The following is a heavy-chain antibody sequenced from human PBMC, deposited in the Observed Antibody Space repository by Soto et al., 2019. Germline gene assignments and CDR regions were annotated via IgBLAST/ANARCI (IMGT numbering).Heavy chain of an antibody. CDR3: ARDHMFAFDY. CDR1: GFSFGDHA. V-gene: IGHV3-49*04. J-gene: IGHJ4*02. CDR2: IRSKTYGGTT. D-gene: IGHD3-10*02. Sequence: LRLSCTTSGFSFGDHAMRWVRLAPGEGLEWVGFIRSKTYGGTTEYAASVKGRFTISRDDSNRIAYLHMNSLITEDTAVYYCARDHMFAFDYWGQGTLVTVFS.